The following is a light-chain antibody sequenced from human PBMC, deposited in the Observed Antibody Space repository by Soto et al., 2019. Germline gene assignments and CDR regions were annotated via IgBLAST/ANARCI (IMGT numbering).Light chain of an antibody. V-gene: IGKV3-11*01. CDR3: QQRSNWPLT. CDR2: DAS. J-gene: IGKJ4*01. CDR1: QSVGSF. Sequence: EIVLTQSPATLSLSAGERATLSCRASQSVGSFLAWYQQKPGQAPRVVIYDASNRVPGIPARFSGSGSETDVSLTISSLEPEDFAVYYCQQRSNWPLTFGGGTKVEIK.